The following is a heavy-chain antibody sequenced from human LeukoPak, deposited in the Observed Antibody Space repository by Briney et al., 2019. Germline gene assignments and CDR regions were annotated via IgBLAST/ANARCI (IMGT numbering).Heavy chain of an antibody. CDR2: INPNSGGT. J-gene: IGHJ4*02. Sequence: ASVKVSCKASGYTFTGYYMHWVRQAPGQGLEWMGWINPNSGGTNYAQKFQGRVTMTRDTSISTAYMELSRLRSDDTAVDYCARRGMDGSGSYYTFDYWGQGTLVTVSS. V-gene: IGHV1-2*02. D-gene: IGHD3-10*01. CDR1: GYTFTGYY. CDR3: ARRGMDGSGSYYTFDY.